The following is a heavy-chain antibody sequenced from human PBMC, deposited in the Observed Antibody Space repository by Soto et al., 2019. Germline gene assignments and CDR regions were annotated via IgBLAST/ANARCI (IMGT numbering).Heavy chain of an antibody. CDR2: IYNDGTT. V-gene: IGHV3-53*01. Sequence: EVQLVESGGGLIQPGGSLRLSCAASGLSVRNNYMSWVHQAPGMGLEWVSVIYNDGTTYYADPVKGRFTISRDTSKNTLSLQMDSLRAEDTAVYYCVRPLPSGRNYGMDVWGQGTTVTVSS. D-gene: IGHD3-10*01. J-gene: IGHJ6*02. CDR1: GLSVRNNY. CDR3: VRPLPSGRNYGMDV.